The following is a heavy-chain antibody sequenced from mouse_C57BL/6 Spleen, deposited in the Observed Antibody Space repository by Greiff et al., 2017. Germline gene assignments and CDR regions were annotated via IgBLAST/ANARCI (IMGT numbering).Heavy chain of an antibody. J-gene: IGHJ2*01. CDR3: ARGYGRVFDY. Sequence: QVQLQQPGAELVRPGSSVKLSCKASGYTFTSYWMDWVKQRTGQGLEWIGNIYPSDSETHYNQKFKDKATLTVDKSSSTAYMQLSSLTSEDSAVYYCARGYGRVFDYWGQGTTLTVSS. CDR2: IYPSDSET. CDR1: GYTFTSYW. D-gene: IGHD2-10*02. V-gene: IGHV1-61*01.